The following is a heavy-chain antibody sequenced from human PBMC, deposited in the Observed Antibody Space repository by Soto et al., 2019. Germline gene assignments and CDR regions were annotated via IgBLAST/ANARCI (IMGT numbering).Heavy chain of an antibody. CDR1: GYNFISHH. D-gene: IGHD2-2*01. J-gene: IGHJ6*03. CDR2: INAFNGNT. CDR3: ARVPDIVVVPDYYYYMDV. Sequence: ASVKVSCKASGYNFISHHIHWVRQAPGQGLEWMGWINAFNGNTTYSQKLQGRVTMTRDTSASTAYMELSSLRSEDTAVYYCARVPDIVVVPDYYYYMDVWGKGTTVTVSS. V-gene: IGHV1-3*01.